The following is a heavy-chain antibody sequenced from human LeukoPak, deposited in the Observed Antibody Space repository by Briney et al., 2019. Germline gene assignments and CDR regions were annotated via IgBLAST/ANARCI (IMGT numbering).Heavy chain of an antibody. CDR2: ISGTGHSS. Sequence: GGSLRLSCAASGFTSSKYAMTWVRQPPGKGLEWVSSISGTGHSSNYADSVKGRFTISRDNSNNTLFLQMDGLRVEDTAIYYCAKQFSQQFYDFWTGFYPVDSWGQGTLVTVSS. CDR1: GFTSSKYA. D-gene: IGHD3-3*01. V-gene: IGHV3-23*01. J-gene: IGHJ4*02. CDR3: AKQFSQQFYDFWTGFYPVDS.